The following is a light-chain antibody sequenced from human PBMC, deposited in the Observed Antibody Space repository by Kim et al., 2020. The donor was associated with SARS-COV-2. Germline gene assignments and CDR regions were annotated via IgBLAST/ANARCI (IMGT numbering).Light chain of an antibody. J-gene: IGKJ1*01. V-gene: IGKV1-27*01. CDR1: QGISNY. CDR2: AAS. Sequence: AAVGDRVTITCRASQGISNYLAWYQQKPGKVPKLLIYAASTLQSGVPSRFSGSGSGTDFTLTISSLQPEDVATYYCQKYNSASWTFGQGTKVDIK. CDR3: QKYNSASWT.